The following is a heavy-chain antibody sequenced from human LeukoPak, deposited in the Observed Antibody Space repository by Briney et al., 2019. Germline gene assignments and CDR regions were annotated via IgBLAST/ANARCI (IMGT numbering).Heavy chain of an antibody. CDR3: ARHMVRGVHAFDI. Sequence: SETLSLTCTVSGGSISSGDYYWSWIRQPPGKGLEWIGYIYYSGGTNYNPSLKSRVTISVDTSKNQFSLKLSSVTAADTAVYYCARHMVRGVHAFDIWGQGTMVTVSS. CDR1: GGSISSGDYY. CDR2: IYYSGGT. V-gene: IGHV4-61*08. D-gene: IGHD3-10*01. J-gene: IGHJ3*02.